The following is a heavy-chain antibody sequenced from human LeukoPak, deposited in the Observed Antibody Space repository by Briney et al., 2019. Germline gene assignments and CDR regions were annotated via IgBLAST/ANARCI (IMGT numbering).Heavy chain of an antibody. CDR3: ARAGYSSGWHPDVDY. V-gene: IGHV4-34*01. J-gene: IGHJ4*02. Sequence: SETLSLTCAVYGGSFSGYYWSWIRQPPGKGLEWIGEINHSGSTNYNPSLKSRVTISVDTSKNQFSLKLSSVTAADTAVYYCARAGYSSGWHPDVDYWGQGTLVTVSS. D-gene: IGHD6-19*01. CDR2: INHSGST. CDR1: GGSFSGYY.